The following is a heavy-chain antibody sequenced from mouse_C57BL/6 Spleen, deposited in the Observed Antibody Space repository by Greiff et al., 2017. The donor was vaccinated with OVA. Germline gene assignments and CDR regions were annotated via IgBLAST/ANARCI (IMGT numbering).Heavy chain of an antibody. Sequence: VQLQQPGAELVKPGASVKLSCKASGYTFTSYWMQWVKQRPGQGLEWIGEIDPSDSYTNYNQKFKGKATLTVDTSSSTAYMQLSSLTSEDSAVYYWARRTENYYGSSFDYWGQGTTLTVSS. D-gene: IGHD1-1*01. J-gene: IGHJ2*01. V-gene: IGHV1-50*01. CDR1: GYTFTSYW. CDR3: ARRTENYYGSSFDY. CDR2: IDPSDSYT.